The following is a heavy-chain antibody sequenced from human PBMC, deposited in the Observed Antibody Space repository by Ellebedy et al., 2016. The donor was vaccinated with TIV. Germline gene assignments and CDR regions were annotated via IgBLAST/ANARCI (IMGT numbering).Heavy chain of an antibody. CDR1: GGSISSYY. CDR3: AVAGVKSTTFTTDYYGMDV. CDR2: ISYSGST. J-gene: IGHJ6*02. D-gene: IGHD4-11*01. V-gene: IGHV4-59*12. Sequence: MPSETLSLTCTVSGGSISSYYWNLIRQPPGKGLEWSGYISYSGSTRYNPSLKSRVTISVDTSKNQFSLKLSSVTAADTAVYYCAVAGVKSTTFTTDYYGMDVWGQGTTVTVSS.